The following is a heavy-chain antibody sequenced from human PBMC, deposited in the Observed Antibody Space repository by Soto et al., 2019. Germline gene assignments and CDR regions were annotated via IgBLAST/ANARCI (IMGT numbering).Heavy chain of an antibody. J-gene: IGHJ6*03. D-gene: IGHD3-3*01. CDR1: GYTFTSYD. V-gene: IGHV1-8*01. Sequence: QVQLVQSGAEVKKPGASVKVSCKASGYTFTSYDINWVRQATGQGLEWMGWMNPNSGNTGYAQKFQGKVTTDRKTSISTAYMELSSLRSEDPAVYYCARAPMSYDFWSGYYIYYYYYMDVWGKGTTVTVSS. CDR2: MNPNSGNT. CDR3: ARAPMSYDFWSGYYIYYYYYMDV.